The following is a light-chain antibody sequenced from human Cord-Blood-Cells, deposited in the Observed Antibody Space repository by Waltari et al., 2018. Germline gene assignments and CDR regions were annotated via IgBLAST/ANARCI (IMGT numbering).Light chain of an antibody. CDR2: DVS. V-gene: IGLV2-11*01. J-gene: IGLJ1*01. CDR1: SSDVGGYNY. CDR3: CSYAGSYTF. Sequence: QSALTQPRSVSGSPGQSVTISCTGTSSDVGGYNYVSWYQQHPGKAPKLMISDVSKRPSGVPDRFAGSKSGNTASLTISGLQAEDEADYYCCSYAGSYTFFGTGTKVTVL.